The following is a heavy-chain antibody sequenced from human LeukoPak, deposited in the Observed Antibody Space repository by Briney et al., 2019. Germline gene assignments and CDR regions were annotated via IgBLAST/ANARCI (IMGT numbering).Heavy chain of an antibody. CDR2: ISASGGTT. Sequence: GGSLRLSCAASGFSFSNFAMSWVRQAPGKGLEWVSSISASGGTTYYADSVKGRFTISRDNSKNTFNLQMNSLRAEDTALYYCAKDFHGDFPYFFDYWGQGTLVTVSS. J-gene: IGHJ4*02. CDR1: GFSFSNFA. CDR3: AKDFHGDFPYFFDY. V-gene: IGHV3-23*01.